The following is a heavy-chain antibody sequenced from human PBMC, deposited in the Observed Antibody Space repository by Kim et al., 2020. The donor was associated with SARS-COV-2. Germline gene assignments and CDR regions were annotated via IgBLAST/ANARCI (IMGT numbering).Heavy chain of an antibody. CDR2: IYPGDSDT. Sequence: GESLKISCKGSGYSFTTYWIGWVRQMPGKGQEWMGIIYPGDSDTRYSPSFQGQVTISADKSINTAYLQWSSLKAPDTAMYYCARLKEIPVAGMGVFDYWGQGTLVTVSS. CDR1: GYSFTTYW. V-gene: IGHV5-51*01. J-gene: IGHJ4*02. CDR3: ARLKEIPVAGMGVFDY. D-gene: IGHD6-19*01.